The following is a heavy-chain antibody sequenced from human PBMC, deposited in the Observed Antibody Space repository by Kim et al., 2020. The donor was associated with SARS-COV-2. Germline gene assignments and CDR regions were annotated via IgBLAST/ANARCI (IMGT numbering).Heavy chain of an antibody. V-gene: IGHV3-21*01. CDR1: GFTFSSYS. CDR3: ARDSGGGNSIGYGMDV. Sequence: GGSLRLSCAASGFTFSSYSMNWVRQAPGKGLEWVSSISSSSSYIYYADSVKGRFTISRDNAKNSLYLQMNSLRAEDTAVYYCARDSGGGNSIGYGMDVWGQGTTVTVSS. CDR2: ISSSSSYI. J-gene: IGHJ6*02. D-gene: IGHD2-21*02.